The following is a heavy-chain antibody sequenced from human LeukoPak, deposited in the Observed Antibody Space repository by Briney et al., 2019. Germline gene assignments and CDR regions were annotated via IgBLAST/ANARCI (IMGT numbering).Heavy chain of an antibody. J-gene: IGHJ6*03. CDR2: ITSDSSYV. CDR1: GFTFSSYN. V-gene: IGHV3-21*01. CDR3: ARDPYSGGYPADIYYYYMDV. D-gene: IGHD1-26*01. Sequence: PGGSLRLSCAASGFTFSSYNMNWARQAPGKGLEWVSSITSDSSYVFYADSVKGRFTISRDNAENSLFLQMNSLRVEDTAVYYCARDPYSGGYPADIYYYYMDVWGKGTTVTVSS.